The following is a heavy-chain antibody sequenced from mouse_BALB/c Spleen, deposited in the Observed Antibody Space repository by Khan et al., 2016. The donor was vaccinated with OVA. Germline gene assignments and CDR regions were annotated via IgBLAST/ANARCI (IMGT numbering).Heavy chain of an antibody. J-gene: IGHJ4*01. CDR3: ARKNYYGYAMDY. CDR1: GYSITSDYA. Sequence: VQLKESGPGLVKPSQPLSLTCTVTGYSITSDYAWDWIRQFPGNKLEWMGYISYGGSTIYNPSLKSRISITRDTSKNHFFLQLNSVTTEDTATYYWARKNYYGYAMDYWGQGTSVTVSS. D-gene: IGHD1-1*01. V-gene: IGHV3-2*02. CDR2: ISYGGST.